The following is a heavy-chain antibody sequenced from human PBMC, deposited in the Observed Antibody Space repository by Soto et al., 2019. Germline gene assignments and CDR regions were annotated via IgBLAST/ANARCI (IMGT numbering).Heavy chain of an antibody. CDR1: VYISISYW. V-gene: IGHV5-51*01. CDR2: FYPGDSTS. D-gene: IGHD2-2*03. Sequence: GESLKISCTTSVYISISYWVACVRQMPWKGLEWMGTFYPGDSTSTYSPSFQGQVTISVDKSISTAYLHLSSLKASDTAMYYCARIIGYCRNNDCSWTFDIWGQGTTVTVS. J-gene: IGHJ3*02. CDR3: ARIIGYCRNNDCSWTFDI.